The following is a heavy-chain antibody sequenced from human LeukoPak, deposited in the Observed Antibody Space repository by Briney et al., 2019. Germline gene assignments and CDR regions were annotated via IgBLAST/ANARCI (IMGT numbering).Heavy chain of an antibody. CDR3: ASLEVVVVTPGRAAFDI. D-gene: IGHD3-22*01. J-gene: IGHJ3*02. V-gene: IGHV5-10-1*01. Sequence: GESLRISCKGSGYSFTSYWISWVRQMPGKGLEWMGRIDPSDSYTNYSPSFQGHVTISADKSISTAYLQWSSLKASDTAMYYCASLEVVVVTPGRAAFDIWGQGTMVTVSS. CDR1: GYSFTSYW. CDR2: IDPSDSYT.